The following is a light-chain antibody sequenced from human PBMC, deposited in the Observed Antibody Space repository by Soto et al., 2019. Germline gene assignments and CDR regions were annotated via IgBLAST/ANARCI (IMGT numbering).Light chain of an antibody. V-gene: IGKV1-16*02. CDR3: QQYNSYPLT. CDR1: QDISNY. J-gene: IGKJ5*01. Sequence: DIPMTQSPSSLSASVGDRVTITCRASQDISNYLAWFQQKPGKAPKSLIYGASNLQSGVPSKFSGSGSGTDFTLTISNLQPEDFATYYCQQYNSYPLTFGQGTRLEIK. CDR2: GAS.